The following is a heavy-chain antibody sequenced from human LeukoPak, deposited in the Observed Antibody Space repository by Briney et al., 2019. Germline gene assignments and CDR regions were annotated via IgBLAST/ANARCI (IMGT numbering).Heavy chain of an antibody. Sequence: GGSLRLSCAASGFTFSSYAMSWVRQASGKGLEWVSVISASGSTTSYADSVEGRFTVSRDNSKNTLYLQMNSLRAEDTAVYYCAKDTLVGASGSALDYWGQGTLVTVSS. CDR1: GFTFSSYA. CDR3: AKDTLVGASGSALDY. V-gene: IGHV3-23*01. D-gene: IGHD1-26*01. J-gene: IGHJ4*02. CDR2: ISASGSTT.